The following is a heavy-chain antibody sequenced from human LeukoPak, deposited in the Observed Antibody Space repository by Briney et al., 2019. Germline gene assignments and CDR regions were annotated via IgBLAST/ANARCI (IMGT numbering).Heavy chain of an antibody. J-gene: IGHJ4*02. D-gene: IGHD2-15*01. CDR2: IYPGDSDS. V-gene: IGHV5-51*01. CDR1: GYSFTSYW. CDR3: TRRSVYCSGNSCYSTIAY. Sequence: GESLKISCKGSGYSFTSYWIAWVRQVHGKGLEWMGLIYPGDSDSRCSPSFRGRVTFSADKSINTAYLHWSSLKASDTAMYYCTRRSVYCSGNSCYSTIAYWGQGTLVTVSS.